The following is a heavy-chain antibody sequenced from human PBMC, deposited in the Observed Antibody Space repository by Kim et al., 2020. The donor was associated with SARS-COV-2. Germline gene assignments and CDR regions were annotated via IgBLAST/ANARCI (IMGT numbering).Heavy chain of an antibody. D-gene: IGHD3-22*01. CDR3: ARGRYYYYDSSGYYLDAFDI. J-gene: IGHJ3*02. CDR2: INSDGSST. CDR1: GFTFSSYW. Sequence: GGSLRLSCAASGFTFSSYWMNWVRQAPGKGLVWVSSINSDGSSTSYADSVKGRFTISRDNAKNTLYLQMNSLRAEDTAVYYCARGRYYYYDSSGYYLDAFDIWGHETMVTVSS. V-gene: IGHV3-74*01.